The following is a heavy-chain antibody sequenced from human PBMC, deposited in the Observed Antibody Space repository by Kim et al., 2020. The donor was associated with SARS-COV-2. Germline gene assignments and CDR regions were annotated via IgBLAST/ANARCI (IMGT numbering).Heavy chain of an antibody. V-gene: IGHV3-9*01. J-gene: IGHJ4*02. D-gene: IGHD3-10*01. CDR1: GFTFDDYA. Sequence: GGSLRLSCAASGFTFDDYAMHWVRQAPGKGLEWVSGISWNSGSIGYADSVKGRFTISRDNAKNSLYLQMNSLRAEDTALYYCALLPDYYGSGLARWGQGTLVTVSS. CDR3: ALLPDYYGSGLAR. CDR2: ISWNSGSI.